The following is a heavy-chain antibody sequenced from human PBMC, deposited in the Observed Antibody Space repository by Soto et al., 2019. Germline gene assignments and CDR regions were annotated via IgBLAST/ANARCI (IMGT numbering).Heavy chain of an antibody. J-gene: IGHJ4*02. CDR1: GGTIIGSYYY. CDR2: VFYTGFT. CDR3: ASSQKGYNWNYFDH. V-gene: IGHV4-39*01. Sequence: SETLSITCAVSGGTIIGSYYYWGWLRQSPGRGPVWIGSVFYTGFTSYNPSLESRVSVSVDTSKNQFSLKVSAVTAADTAVYYCASSQKGYNWNYFDHWGQGALVTVSS. D-gene: IGHD1-20*01.